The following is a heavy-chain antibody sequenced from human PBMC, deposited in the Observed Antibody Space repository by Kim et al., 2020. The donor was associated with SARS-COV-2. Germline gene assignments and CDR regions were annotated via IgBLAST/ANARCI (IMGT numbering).Heavy chain of an antibody. D-gene: IGHD3-16*01. CDR3: ARDREYYDYVWGSFTNYYYYGMDV. J-gene: IGHJ6*02. CDR2: IKQDGSEK. Sequence: GGSLRLSCAASGFTFSSYWMSWVRQAPGKGLEWVANIKQDGSEKYYVDSVKGRFTISRDNAKNSLYLQMNSLRAEDTAVYYCARDREYYDYVWGSFTNYYYYGMDVWGQGTTVTVSS. CDR1: GFTFSSYW. V-gene: IGHV3-7*01.